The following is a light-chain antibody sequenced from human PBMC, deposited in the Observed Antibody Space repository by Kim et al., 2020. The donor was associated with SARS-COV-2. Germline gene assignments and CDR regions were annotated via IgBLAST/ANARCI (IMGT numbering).Light chain of an antibody. Sequence: EIVMTQSPATLSVSPGERATLSCRASQRLSSNLAWYQQKPGQAPRLLIYGASTRAPNIPARFSGSGSGTEFTLTISSLQSEDFAVYYCQQFHNWPLYSFGQGTKLEI. CDR2: GAS. J-gene: IGKJ2*03. V-gene: IGKV3-15*01. CDR1: QRLSSN. CDR3: QQFHNWPLYS.